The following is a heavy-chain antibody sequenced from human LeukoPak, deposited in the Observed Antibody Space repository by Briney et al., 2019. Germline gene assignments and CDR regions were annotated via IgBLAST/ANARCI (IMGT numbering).Heavy chain of an antibody. CDR2: MNHNSGNT. J-gene: IGHJ6*02. CDR1: GYTFTSND. Sequence: GASVKVSCKASGYTFTSNDINWVRHATGQGLEWMGWMNHNSGNTGYAQKFQGRDTMTRNTSISTAYMELSSLRSEATAVYYCAREYYDFWSGYAYYYYYYGMDVWGQGTTVTVSS. D-gene: IGHD3-3*01. V-gene: IGHV1-8*01. CDR3: AREYYDFWSGYAYYYYYYGMDV.